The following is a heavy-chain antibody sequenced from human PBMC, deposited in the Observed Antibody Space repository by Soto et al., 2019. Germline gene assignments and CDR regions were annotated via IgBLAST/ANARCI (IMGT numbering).Heavy chain of an antibody. CDR3: ARGRGTYDFWSGYYTGLDY. CDR2: ISSSSSTI. J-gene: IGHJ4*02. D-gene: IGHD3-3*01. CDR1: GFTFSSYS. Sequence: GGSLRLSCAASGFTFSSYSMNWVRQAPGKGLEWVSYISSSSSTIYYADSVKGRFTISRDNAKNSLYLQMNSLRDEDTAVYYCARGRGTYDFWSGYYTGLDYWGQGTLVTVSS. V-gene: IGHV3-48*02.